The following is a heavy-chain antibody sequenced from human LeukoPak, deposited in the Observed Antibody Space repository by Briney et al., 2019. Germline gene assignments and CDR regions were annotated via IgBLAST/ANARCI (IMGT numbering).Heavy chain of an antibody. V-gene: IGHV4-30-4*08. Sequence: SETLSLTCTVSGGSISSGDYYWSWIRQPPRKGLEWIGYIYYSGSTYYNPSLRGRVTISVDTSKNQFSLKLSSVTAADTAVYYCAREGDGLPYIWGQGTMVTVSS. D-gene: IGHD3-16*01. CDR1: GGSISSGDYY. CDR3: AREGDGLPYI. CDR2: IYYSGST. J-gene: IGHJ3*02.